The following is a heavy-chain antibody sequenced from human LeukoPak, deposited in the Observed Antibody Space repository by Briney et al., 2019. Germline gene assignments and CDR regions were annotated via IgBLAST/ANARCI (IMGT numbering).Heavy chain of an antibody. CDR3: AKVPTTIRGSSYNWFDP. Sequence: SETLSLTCAVYGGSFSGYYWGWIRQPPGKGLEWIGNTYYSGSTYYNPSLKSRVTMSVHTSKNQFSLKLSSVTAADTAVYYCAKVPTTIRGSSYNWFDPWGQGTLVTVSS. CDR2: TYYSGST. J-gene: IGHJ5*02. D-gene: IGHD2-2*02. V-gene: IGHV4-34*01. CDR1: GGSFSGYY.